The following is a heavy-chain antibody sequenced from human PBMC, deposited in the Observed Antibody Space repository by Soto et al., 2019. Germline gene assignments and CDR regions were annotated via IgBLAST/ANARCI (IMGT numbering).Heavy chain of an antibody. CDR2: IYDSGTT. Sequence: SETLSLTCTVSGGSISSGGYYWSWIRHLPGKGLEWIGFIYDSGTTYYNPSLKSRVAISGDTSKNQFSLKLTSVTAADTAVYYCARVPDRWGQGTLVTVSS. CDR3: ARVPDR. CDR1: GGSISSGGYY. J-gene: IGHJ5*02. D-gene: IGHD2-2*01. V-gene: IGHV4-31*02.